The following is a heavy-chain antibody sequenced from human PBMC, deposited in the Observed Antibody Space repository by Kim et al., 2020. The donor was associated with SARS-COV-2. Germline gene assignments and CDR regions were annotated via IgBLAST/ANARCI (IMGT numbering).Heavy chain of an antibody. CDR2: INQGGSDK. Sequence: GGSLRLSCAGTGFTFGGHWMSWVRQAPGRGLEWVANINQGGSDKYYVDSVKGRFTISRDNAKSSLYLQMNSLRAEDTAVYYCARMRGTLWLSMDVWGQGT. V-gene: IGHV3-7*03. D-gene: IGHD3-10*01. CDR1: GFTFGGHW. CDR3: ARMRGTLWLSMDV. J-gene: IGHJ6*02.